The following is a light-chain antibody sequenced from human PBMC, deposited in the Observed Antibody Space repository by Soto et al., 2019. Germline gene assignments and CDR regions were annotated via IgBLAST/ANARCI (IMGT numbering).Light chain of an antibody. Sequence: MTQSPSSLSASVGDRVTITCQASQDIRKYLSWYQQKPGKAPKLLIYGASYLETGVPSRFSGSGYGTDFTFTISSLQPEDIATYYCQHYDHLPPFTFGPGTKVAIK. J-gene: IGKJ3*01. CDR2: GAS. CDR3: QHYDHLPPFT. V-gene: IGKV1-33*01. CDR1: QDIRKY.